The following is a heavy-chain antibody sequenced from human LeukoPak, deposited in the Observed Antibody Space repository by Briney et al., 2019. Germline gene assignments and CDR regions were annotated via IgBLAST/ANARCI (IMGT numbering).Heavy chain of an antibody. D-gene: IGHD3-22*01. V-gene: IGHV3-48*02. J-gene: IGHJ4*02. CDR3: ARMGELYYYDSSGLFDY. Sequence: GGSLRLSCAASGFTFSSYSMNWVRQAPGKGLEWVSYISSSSSTIYYADSVKGRFTISRDNAKNSLYLQMNSLRDEDTAVYYCARMGELYYYDSSGLFDYWGQGTLVTVSS. CDR2: ISSSSSTI. CDR1: GFTFSSYS.